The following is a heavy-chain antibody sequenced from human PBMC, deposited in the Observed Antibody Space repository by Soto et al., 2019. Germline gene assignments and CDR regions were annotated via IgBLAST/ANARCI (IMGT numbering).Heavy chain of an antibody. Sequence: TGGSLRLSCAASGFPFSSYAMNWVRQAPGKGLEWVSYISSSSSTIYYADSVKGRFTISRDNAKNSLYLQMNSLRDEDTAVYYCARDLAGYCTNGVCHWFDPWGQGTLVTVSS. CDR3: ARDLAGYCTNGVCHWFDP. CDR1: GFPFSSYA. V-gene: IGHV3-48*02. D-gene: IGHD2-8*01. CDR2: ISSSSSTI. J-gene: IGHJ5*02.